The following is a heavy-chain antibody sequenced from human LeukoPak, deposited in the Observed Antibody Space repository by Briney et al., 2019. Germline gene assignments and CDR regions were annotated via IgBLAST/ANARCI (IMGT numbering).Heavy chain of an antibody. CDR1: GGSISSGGYY. V-gene: IGHV4-31*03. Sequence: PSETLSLTCTVSGGSISSGGYYWSWIRQHPGKGLEWIGYIYYSGSTYYNPSLKSRVTISVDTSKNQFSLKLSSVTAADTAVYHCARDPVHYYYGMDVWGQGTTVTVSS. J-gene: IGHJ6*02. CDR3: ARDPVHYYYGMDV. CDR2: IYYSGST. D-gene: IGHD2-8*01.